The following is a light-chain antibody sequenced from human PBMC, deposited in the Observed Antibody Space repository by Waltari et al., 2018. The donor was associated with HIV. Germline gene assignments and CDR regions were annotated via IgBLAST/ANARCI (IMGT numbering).Light chain of an antibody. Sequence: QSALTQPASVSGSPGQSITISCTGTSSDVGAYNLVSWYQQNPGTAPKLMIFEVTKRPSGVSARFSGSRSGNTASLTISGLQAEDEGDYHCCSYTGTGVVFGGGTKLTVL. CDR3: CSYTGTGVV. CDR2: EVT. J-gene: IGLJ2*01. V-gene: IGLV2-23*02. CDR1: SSDVGAYNL.